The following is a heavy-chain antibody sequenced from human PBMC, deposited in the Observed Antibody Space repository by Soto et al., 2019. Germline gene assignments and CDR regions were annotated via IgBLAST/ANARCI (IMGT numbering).Heavy chain of an antibody. Sequence: PGGSLRLSCAASGFTVSSNYMSWVRQAPGKGLEWVSVIYSGGSTYYADSVKGRFTISRHNSKNTLYLQMNSLRAEDTAVYYCARDMHSSGWAVYDYWGQGTLVTVSA. V-gene: IGHV3-53*04. D-gene: IGHD6-19*01. J-gene: IGHJ4*02. CDR1: GFTVSSNY. CDR2: IYSGGST. CDR3: ARDMHSSGWAVYDY.